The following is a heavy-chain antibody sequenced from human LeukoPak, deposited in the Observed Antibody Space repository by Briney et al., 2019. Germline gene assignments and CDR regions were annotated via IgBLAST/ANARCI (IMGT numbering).Heavy chain of an antibody. CDR1: GFSFSTYG. D-gene: IGHD2-2*01. V-gene: IGHV3-21*01. J-gene: IGHJ4*02. CDR2: ISNGGDYI. CDR3: ARHQGGYCSSTSCYEPIDC. Sequence: GGSLRLSCAASGFSFSTYGMIWVRQAPGKGLEWVSSISNGGDYIFHADSLKGRFTVSRDNANNSLYLQLNSLRAEDTAVYYCARHQGGYCSSTSCYEPIDCWGQGTLVTVSS.